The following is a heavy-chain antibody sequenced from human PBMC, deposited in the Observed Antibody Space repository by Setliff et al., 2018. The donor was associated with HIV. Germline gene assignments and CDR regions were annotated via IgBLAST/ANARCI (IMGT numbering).Heavy chain of an antibody. CDR2: SRTTGNT. Sequence: PSETLSLTCSVSGVFLETYYWTWVRQSPGTGLEWIGFSRTTGNTKYNPSLRRRVSIFFDSPKNQFSLSLQSVTAADSAVYYCARDRKVLYGQGLDSYMDVWGKGATVTVSS. D-gene: IGHD3-10*01. J-gene: IGHJ6*04. V-gene: IGHV4-4*08. CDR1: GVFLETYY. CDR3: ARDRKVLYGQGLDSYMDV.